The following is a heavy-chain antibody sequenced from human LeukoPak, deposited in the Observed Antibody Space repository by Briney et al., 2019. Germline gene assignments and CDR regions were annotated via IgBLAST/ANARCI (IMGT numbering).Heavy chain of an antibody. CDR1: GGTFSSYA. Sequence: GASVKVSCKASGGTFSSYAISWVRQAPGQGLEWMGGIIPIFGTANYAQKFQGRVTITTDESTSTAYTELSSLRSEDTAVYYCARYDSSGYDAFDIWGQGTMVTVSS. CDR3: ARYDSSGYDAFDI. CDR2: IIPIFGTA. D-gene: IGHD3-22*01. J-gene: IGHJ3*02. V-gene: IGHV1-69*05.